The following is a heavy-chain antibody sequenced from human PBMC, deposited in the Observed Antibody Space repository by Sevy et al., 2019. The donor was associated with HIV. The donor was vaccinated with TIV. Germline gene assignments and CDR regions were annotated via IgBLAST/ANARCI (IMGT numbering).Heavy chain of an antibody. CDR1: GFTFGDYA. V-gene: IGHV3-49*03. D-gene: IGHD3-22*01. J-gene: IGHJ4*02. CDR2: IRSKDSGGAT. Sequence: GGSLRLSCTGSGFTFGDYAMSWFRQAPGMGLEWVGFIRSKDSGGATEYAASVKGGFTISRDDSKSIADLQMNSLKTEDTAVYYCTRGYYYDSSGYSDYWGQGTLVTVSS. CDR3: TRGYYYDSSGYSDY.